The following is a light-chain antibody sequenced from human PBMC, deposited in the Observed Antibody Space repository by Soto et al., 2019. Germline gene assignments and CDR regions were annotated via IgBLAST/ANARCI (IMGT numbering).Light chain of an antibody. J-gene: IGKJ5*01. CDR1: QSISTS. Sequence: DIQLTQSPSSRSASVGARVTITCLASQSISTSLAWYQVKPGKAPKLLIYAASTLESGVPTMFSATVSGTEFSLTITSLQPEDFATYYCQQLFDSPITFGQGTRLEIK. CDR2: AAS. V-gene: IGKV1-9*01. CDR3: QQLFDSPIT.